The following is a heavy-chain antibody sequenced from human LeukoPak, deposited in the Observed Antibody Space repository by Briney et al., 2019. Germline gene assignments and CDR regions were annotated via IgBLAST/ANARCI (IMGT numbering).Heavy chain of an antibody. J-gene: IGHJ4*02. V-gene: IGHV4-4*07. Sequence: SDTLSLTCTVSGGSISSYYWSWIRQPAGKGLEWIGRIYTSGSTNYNPSLKSRVTMSVDTSKNQFSLKLSSVTAADTAVYYCARTLINPKSAVAGTEDYWGQGTLVTVSS. CDR2: IYTSGST. CDR1: GGSISSYY. D-gene: IGHD6-19*01. CDR3: ARTLINPKSAVAGTEDY.